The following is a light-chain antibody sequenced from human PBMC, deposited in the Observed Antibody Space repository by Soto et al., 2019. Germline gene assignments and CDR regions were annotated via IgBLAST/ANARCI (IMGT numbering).Light chain of an antibody. CDR1: QSVSRR. CDR3: QHYGVTPIT. V-gene: IGKV3-20*01. CDR2: GAS. Sequence: EIVLTQSPGTLSLSPGGRATLSCRASQSVSRRLAWYQHRPGQSPRLLMSGASMRASGVPVRFSGSGSGTSFTLTISRLEPEDFAIYYCQHYGVTPITFGLGTRLEV. J-gene: IGKJ5*01.